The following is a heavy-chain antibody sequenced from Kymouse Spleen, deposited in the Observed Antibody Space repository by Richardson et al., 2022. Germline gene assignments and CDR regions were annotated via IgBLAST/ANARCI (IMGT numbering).Heavy chain of an antibody. CDR2: ISGSGGST. J-gene: IGHJ6*02. CDR1: GFTFSSYA. D-gene: IGHD4-11,IGHD4-11*01. V-gene: IGHV3-23*04. CDR3: AKDPYSNSHYYYYYGMDV. Sequence: EVQLVESGGGLVQPGGSLRLSCAASGFTFSSYAMSWVRQAPGKGLEWVSAISGSGGSTYYADSVKGRFTISRDNSKNTLYLQMNSLRAEDTAVYYCAKDPYSNSHYYYYYGMDVWGQGTTVTVSS.